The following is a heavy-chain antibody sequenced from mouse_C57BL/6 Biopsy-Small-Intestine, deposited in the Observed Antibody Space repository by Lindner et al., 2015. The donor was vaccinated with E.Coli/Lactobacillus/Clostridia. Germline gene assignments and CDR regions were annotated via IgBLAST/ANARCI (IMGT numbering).Heavy chain of an antibody. CDR3: ASCPDYYGSRDFDY. CDR2: IYIGNGYT. V-gene: IGHV1-58*01. J-gene: IGHJ2*01. CDR1: GYTFTSYG. Sequence: QLQESGAELVRPGSSVKMSCKTSGYTFTSYGINWVKQRPGQGLEWIGYIYIGNGYTEYNEKFKGKATLTSDTSSSTAYMQLSSLTSEDSAIYFCASCPDYYGSRDFDYWGQGTTLTVSS. D-gene: IGHD1-1*01.